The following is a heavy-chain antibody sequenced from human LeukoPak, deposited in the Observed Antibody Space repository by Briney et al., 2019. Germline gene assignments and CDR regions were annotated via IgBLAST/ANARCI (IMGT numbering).Heavy chain of an antibody. V-gene: IGHV3-23*01. CDR1: GFTFSSYA. CDR3: AKDPSRGRGYSYGDFDY. CDR2: ISGSGDNT. Sequence: QPGGSLRLSCAASGFTFSSYAMSWVRQAPGKGLEWVSVISGSGDNTYYADSVKGRLTISRDNSKNTLYLQMNSLRAEDTAVYYCAKDPSRGRGYSYGDFDYWGQGTLVTVSS. D-gene: IGHD5-18*01. J-gene: IGHJ4*02.